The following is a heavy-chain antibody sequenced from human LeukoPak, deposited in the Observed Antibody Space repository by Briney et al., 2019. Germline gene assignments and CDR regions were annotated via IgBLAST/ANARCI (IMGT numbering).Heavy chain of an antibody. CDR1: GFTFSSYW. V-gene: IGHV3-74*01. J-gene: IGHJ3*02. D-gene: IGHD6-13*01. CDR3: ARDQGWYSSSWYFAFDI. Sequence: PGGSLRLPCAASGFTFSSYWMHWVRQAPGKGLVWVSRINSDGSSTSYADSVKGRFTISRDNAKNTLYLQMNSLRAEDTAVYYCARDQGWYSSSWYFAFDIWGQGTMVTVSS. CDR2: INSDGSST.